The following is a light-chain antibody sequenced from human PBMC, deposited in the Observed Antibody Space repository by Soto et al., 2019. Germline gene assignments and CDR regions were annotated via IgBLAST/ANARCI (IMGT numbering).Light chain of an antibody. J-gene: IGKJ4*01. CDR3: RPVLQTPPT. Sequence: DIVMTQSPLSLPVTPGETASISCRSSQSLLQSNGNNYLGWFVQKPGQSPQILIYLGSSRASVVPDRFSARGSGTDFALNISRVEAEYVGIYYCRPVLQTPPTFGRGTKVPIK. CDR2: LGS. CDR1: QSLLQSNGNNY. V-gene: IGKV2-28*01.